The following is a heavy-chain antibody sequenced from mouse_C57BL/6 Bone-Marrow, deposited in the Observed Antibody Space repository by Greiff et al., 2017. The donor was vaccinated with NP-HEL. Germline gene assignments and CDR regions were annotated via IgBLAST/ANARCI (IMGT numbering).Heavy chain of an antibody. CDR2: IYPGSGST. D-gene: IGHD2-14*01. V-gene: IGHV1-55*01. CDR1: GYTFTSYW. Sequence: QVQLQQPGAELVKPGASVKMSCKASGYTFTSYWITWVKQRPGQGLEWIGDIYPGSGSTNYNEKFKSKATLTVDTSSSTAYMQLSSLTSSDSAVYYCARSDWYGPSWFAYWGQGTLVTVSA. J-gene: IGHJ3*01. CDR3: ARSDWYGPSWFAY.